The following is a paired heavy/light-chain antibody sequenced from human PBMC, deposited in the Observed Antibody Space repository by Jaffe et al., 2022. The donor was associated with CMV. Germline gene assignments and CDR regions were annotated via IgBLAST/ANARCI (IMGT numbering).Heavy chain of an antibody. Sequence: EVQLVESGGGLVQPGGSLRLSCAASGFAFSSYEMNWVRQAPGKGLEWISYISSSGKTIYYADSVKGRFTISRDNAKNSLYLQMSSLRAEDTAVYYCARVQNNDGWNLFLGDYWGQGTLVTVSS. J-gene: IGHJ4*02. CDR3: ARVQNNDGWNLFLGDY. D-gene: IGHD1-7*01. CDR2: ISSSGKTI. V-gene: IGHV3-48*03. CDR1: GFAFSSYE.
Light chain of an antibody. CDR3: QKYNSASWT. J-gene: IGKJ1*01. Sequence: DIQMTQSPSSLSASVGDRVTITCRASRDISSYLAWYQQKPGKVPKLLIYAASTLQSGVPSRFSGSGSGTDFTLTISSLQPEDVATYYCQKYNSASWTFGQGTKVQIK. CDR2: AAS. CDR1: RDISSY. V-gene: IGKV1-27*01.